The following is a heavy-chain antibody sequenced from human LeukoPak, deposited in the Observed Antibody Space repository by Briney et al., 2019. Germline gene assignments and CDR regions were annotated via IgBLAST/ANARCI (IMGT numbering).Heavy chain of an antibody. CDR2: IYFSGSS. V-gene: IGHV4-39*02. CDR3: ARRGYSGNRWFDP. Sequence: SETLSLTCTVSGGSLSSGSYYWGWIRQPPGKGLEWIGSIYYSGSIYFSGSSDYNPSLKSRVTISGDTSKNHFSLRLRSVTAADTAVYYCARRGYSGNRWFDPWGQGTLVTVSS. D-gene: IGHD1-26*01. J-gene: IGHJ5*02. CDR1: GGSLSSGSYY.